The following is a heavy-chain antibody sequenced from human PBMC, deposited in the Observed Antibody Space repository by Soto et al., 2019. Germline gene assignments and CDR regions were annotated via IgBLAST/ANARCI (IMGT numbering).Heavy chain of an antibody. V-gene: IGHV4-59*08. CDR2: IYYSGST. CDR1: GGSISSYY. Sequence: SETLSLTCTVSGGSISSYYWSWIRQPPGKGLEWIGYIYYSGSTNYNPSLKSRVTISVDTSKNQFSLKLSSVTAADTAVYYCARGVYYDILTGYYPDYGMDVWGQGTTVTVSS. CDR3: ARGVYYDILTGYYPDYGMDV. D-gene: IGHD3-9*01. J-gene: IGHJ6*02.